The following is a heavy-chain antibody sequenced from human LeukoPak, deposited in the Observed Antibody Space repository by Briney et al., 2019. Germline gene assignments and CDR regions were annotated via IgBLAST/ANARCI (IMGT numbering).Heavy chain of an antibody. CDR1: GGSFSGYY. D-gene: IGHD6-19*01. CDR3: ARVRAVAGTPFDY. J-gene: IGHJ4*02. V-gene: IGHV4-34*01. Sequence: PSETLSLTCVVYGGSFSGYYWSWIRQPPGKGLEWIGSIYHSGSTYYNPSLKSRVTISLDTSKNQFSLKVSSVTAVDTAVYYCARVRAVAGTPFDYWGQGTLVTVSS. CDR2: IYHSGST.